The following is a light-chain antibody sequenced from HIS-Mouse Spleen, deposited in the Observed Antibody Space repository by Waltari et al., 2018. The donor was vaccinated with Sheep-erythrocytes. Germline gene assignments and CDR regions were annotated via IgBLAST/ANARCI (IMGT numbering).Light chain of an antibody. CDR1: QSVSSH. J-gene: IGKJ2*01. V-gene: IGKV3-11*01. CDR2: DAP. CDR3: QQRSNWYT. Sequence: EIVLTQSPATLSLSPGESATLSCSASQSVSSHLAWYQQKPGQAPRLLIYDAPNRATGIPARFSGSGSGTDFTLTISSLEPEDFAVYYCQQRSNWYTFGQGTKLEIK.